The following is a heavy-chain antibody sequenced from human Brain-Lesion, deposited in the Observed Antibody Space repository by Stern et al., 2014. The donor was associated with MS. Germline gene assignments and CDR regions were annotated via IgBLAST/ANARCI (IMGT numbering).Heavy chain of an antibody. J-gene: IGHJ4*02. CDR2: ISWNSGTI. CDR3: ARDITGSSAYFAY. D-gene: IGHD1-14*01. CDR1: VFTFDDYA. V-gene: IGHV3-9*01. Sequence: VQLEESGGDLVQPGRSLRLSCAAFVFTFDDYAMHWVRQAPGKGLEWVAGISWNSGTIGYADSVKGRFTTSRDNAYSSLYLQMNSLRPEDTALYYCARDITGSSAYFAYWGQGTLVTVSS.